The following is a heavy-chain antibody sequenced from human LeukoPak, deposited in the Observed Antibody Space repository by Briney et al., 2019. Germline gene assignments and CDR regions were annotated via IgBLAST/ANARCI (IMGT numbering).Heavy chain of an antibody. CDR2: ISSSSFKI. Sequence: GGSLRLSCAASEFTFVRYAMNWVRQAPGKGLEWVSYISSSSFKIGYADSVKGRFTISRDNSKNSLYLQMDSLRVEDTAVYYCVRDPSYGSSWYYYMDGWGKGTTVTVSS. V-gene: IGHV3-48*04. CDR3: VRDPSYGSSWYYYMDG. D-gene: IGHD6-13*01. CDR1: EFTFVRYA. J-gene: IGHJ6*03.